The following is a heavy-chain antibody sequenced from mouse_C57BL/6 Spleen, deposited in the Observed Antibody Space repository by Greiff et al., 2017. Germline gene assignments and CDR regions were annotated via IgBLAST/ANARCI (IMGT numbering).Heavy chain of an antibody. V-gene: IGHV1-62-2*01. CDR1: GYTFTEYT. CDR3: ARHENYYGSSYDYAMDY. Sequence: QVHVKQSGAELVKPGASVKLSCKASGYTFTEYTIPWVKQRSGQGLEWIGWFYPGSGSIKYNEKFKDKATLTADKSSSTVYMELSRLTSEDSAVYFCARHENYYGSSYDYAMDYWGQGTSVTVSS. J-gene: IGHJ4*01. CDR2: FYPGSGSI. D-gene: IGHD1-1*01.